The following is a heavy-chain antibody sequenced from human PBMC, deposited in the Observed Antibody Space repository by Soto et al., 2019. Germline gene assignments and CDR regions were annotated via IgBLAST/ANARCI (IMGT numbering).Heavy chain of an antibody. CDR1: GFTFSDHY. V-gene: IGHV3-72*01. CDR2: TRNKANSYTT. Sequence: PGGSLRLSCAASGFTFSDHYMDWVRQAPGKGLEWVGRTRNKANSYTTEDAASVKGRFTISRDDSKNLLYLQMNSLETEDTAVYYCARGLMTTVTYFDYWGQGTLVTVSS. J-gene: IGHJ4*02. CDR3: ARGLMTTVTYFDY. D-gene: IGHD4-17*01.